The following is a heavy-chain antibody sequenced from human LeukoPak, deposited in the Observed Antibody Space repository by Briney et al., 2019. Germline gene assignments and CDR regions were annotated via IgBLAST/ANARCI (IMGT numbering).Heavy chain of an antibody. D-gene: IGHD3-22*01. V-gene: IGHV3-23*01. CDR2: ISGGVGKT. Sequence: QPGGSLRLSCAASGFTFTSNAMNWVRQAPGKGLEWVSAISGGVGKTYYPDSVKGRFTISRDNSKNTLYLQMNSLGAEDTAIYYCAKSGYSSGYSPFDYWGQGTLVTVSS. J-gene: IGHJ4*02. CDR1: GFTFTSNA. CDR3: AKSGYSSGYSPFDY.